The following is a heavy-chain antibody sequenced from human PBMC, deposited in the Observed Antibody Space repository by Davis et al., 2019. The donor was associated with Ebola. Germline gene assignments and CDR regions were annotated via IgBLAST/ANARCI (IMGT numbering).Heavy chain of an antibody. V-gene: IGHV1-46*01. CDR1: RCTFTSYY. CDR3: ARVSSSWYYFDY. D-gene: IGHD6-13*01. CDR2: INPSGGST. J-gene: IGHJ4*02. Sequence: ASVTVSCMASRCTFTSYYMHWVRQAPGQGLEWMGIINPSGGSTSYAQKFQGRVTMTRDTSTGTVYMELSSLRSEDTAVYYCARVSSSWYYFDYWGQGTLVTVSS.